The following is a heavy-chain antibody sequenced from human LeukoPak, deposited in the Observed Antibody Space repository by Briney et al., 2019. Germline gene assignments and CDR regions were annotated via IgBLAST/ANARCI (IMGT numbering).Heavy chain of an antibody. J-gene: IGHJ6*02. V-gene: IGHV4-59*01. CDR1: GVSISSYY. CDR2: ISDGGST. CDR3: ANTMYYYGMDV. Sequence: PSETLSLTCSVSGVSISSYYWSWIRQPPGKGPEWIGYISDGGSTSYNPSLKRRVTISVDTSKNQFSLKPSSVTAADTAVYYCANTMYYYGMDVWGQGTTVTVSS. D-gene: IGHD3-10*01.